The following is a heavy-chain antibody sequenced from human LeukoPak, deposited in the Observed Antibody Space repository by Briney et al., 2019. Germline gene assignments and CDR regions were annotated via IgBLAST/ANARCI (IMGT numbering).Heavy chain of an antibody. J-gene: IGHJ4*02. CDR3: ARGEEGGSYYVD. D-gene: IGHD1-26*01. CDR1: GYTFTGYY. V-gene: IGHV1-2*02. Sequence: ASVKVSCKASGYTFTGYYMHWVRQAPGQGLVWMGWINPNTGGTNYAQNFQGRVTMTRDTSISTAYMVLSSLRSDDTAVYYCARGEEGGSYYVDWGQGTLVTVSS. CDR2: INPNTGGT.